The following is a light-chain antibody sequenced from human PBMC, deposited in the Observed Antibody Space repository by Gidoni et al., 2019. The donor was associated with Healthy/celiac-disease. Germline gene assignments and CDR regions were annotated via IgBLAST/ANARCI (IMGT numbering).Light chain of an antibody. V-gene: IGLV3-25*03. CDR3: QSADSSGTYVV. Sequence: SYELTQPPSVSVSPGQPARITCSGDALPKQYAYWYQQKPGQAPVLVIYKDSERPSGIPERFSGSSSGTTVTLTISGVQAEDEADYECQSADSSGTYVVFGGGTKLTVL. J-gene: IGLJ2*01. CDR2: KDS. CDR1: ALPKQY.